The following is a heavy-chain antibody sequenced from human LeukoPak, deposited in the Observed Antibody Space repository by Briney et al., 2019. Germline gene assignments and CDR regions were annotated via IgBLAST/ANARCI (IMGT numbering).Heavy chain of an antibody. Sequence: PGGSLRLSCTASGFTLSSYEMSWIRQAPGKGLEWVSSIDTSGAYIYYADSVKGRFTISRDNAKNSLYLQMNSLRAEDTAVYYCARVLRYCSGGNCYSGGLGYMDVWGKGTTVTISS. CDR2: IDTSGAYI. V-gene: IGHV3-21*04. CDR3: ARVLRYCSGGNCYSGGLGYMDV. D-gene: IGHD2-15*01. CDR1: GFTLSSYE. J-gene: IGHJ6*03.